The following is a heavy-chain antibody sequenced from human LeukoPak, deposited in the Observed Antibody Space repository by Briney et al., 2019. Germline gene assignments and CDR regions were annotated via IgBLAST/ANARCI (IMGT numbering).Heavy chain of an antibody. D-gene: IGHD3-3*01. CDR3: AKGSIRFLEWLIDY. Sequence: PGGSLRLSCAASGFTFSSYAMSWVRQAPGKGLEWVSAISGSGGSTYYADSVKGRFTISRDNSKNTLYLQMNSLRAEDTAVYYCAKGSIRFLEWLIDYWGQGTLVTVSS. CDR2: ISGSGGST. V-gene: IGHV3-23*01. J-gene: IGHJ4*02. CDR1: GFTFSSYA.